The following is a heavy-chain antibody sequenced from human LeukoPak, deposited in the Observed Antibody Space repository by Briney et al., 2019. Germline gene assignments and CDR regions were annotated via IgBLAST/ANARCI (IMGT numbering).Heavy chain of an antibody. J-gene: IGHJ5*02. D-gene: IGHD3-22*01. CDR1: GGTFSSYA. V-gene: IGHV1-69*13. CDR3: ARDLRNYDSSGEFDP. Sequence: GASVKVSCKASGGTFSSYAISWVRQAPGQGLEWMGGIIPIFGTANYAQKFQDRVTITADESTSTAYMELSSLRSEDTAVYYCARDLRNYDSSGEFDPWGQGTLVTVSS. CDR2: IIPIFGTA.